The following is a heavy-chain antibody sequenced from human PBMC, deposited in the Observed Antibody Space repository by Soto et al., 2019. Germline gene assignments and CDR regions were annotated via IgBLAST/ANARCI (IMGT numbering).Heavy chain of an antibody. CDR2: ISGSGGST. D-gene: IGHD4-17*01. CDR1: GFTFSSYA. CDR3: AKCTYGDPQPYYFDY. Sequence: GGSLRLSCAASGFTFSSYAMSWVRQAPGKGLEWVSAISGSGGSTYYADSVKGRFTISRDNSKNTLYLQMNSLRAEDTAVYYCAKCTYGDPQPYYFDYWGQGTLVTVSS. V-gene: IGHV3-23*01. J-gene: IGHJ4*02.